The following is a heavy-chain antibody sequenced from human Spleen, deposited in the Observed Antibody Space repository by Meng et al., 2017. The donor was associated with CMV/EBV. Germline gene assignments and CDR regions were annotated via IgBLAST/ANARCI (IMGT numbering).Heavy chain of an antibody. CDR1: GFTFSRYW. Sequence: EVELGVSGGGLVQPGGSLSLACADSGFTFSRYWMHWVRQVQGKGLVWVSRLNEDGSFTSYADSVKGRFTISRDNAKNTLYLQMNSLRVDDSGVYYCGRDLTGERDQWGQGTLVTVSS. J-gene: IGHJ4*02. D-gene: IGHD7-27*01. CDR2: LNEDGSFT. V-gene: IGHV3-74*03. CDR3: GRDLTGERDQ.